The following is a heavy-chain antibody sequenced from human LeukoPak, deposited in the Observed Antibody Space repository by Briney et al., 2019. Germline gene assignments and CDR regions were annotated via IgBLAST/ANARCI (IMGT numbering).Heavy chain of an antibody. CDR1: GFTVSRNY. CDR3: ARAGPSSSWHQFDY. CDR2: IYSGGRT. D-gene: IGHD6-13*01. J-gene: IGHJ4*02. Sequence: PGGSLRLSCAASGFTVSRNYMSWVRQAPGKGLERVSVIYSGGRTYYADSVKGRFIISRDNSKNTLYLQMNSLSAEDTAVYYCARAGPSSSWHQFDYWGQGTLVTVSS. V-gene: IGHV3-66*01.